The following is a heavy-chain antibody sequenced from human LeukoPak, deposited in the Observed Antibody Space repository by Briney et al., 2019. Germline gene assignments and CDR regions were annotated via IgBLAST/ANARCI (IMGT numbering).Heavy chain of an antibody. J-gene: IGHJ3*02. CDR1: GGTFSSYA. CDR3: AIPGVGATLNDAFDI. CDR2: IIPILGIA. Sequence: SVKVSCKASGGTFSSYAISWVRQAPGQGLEWMGRIIPILGIANYAQKFQGRVTITADKSTSTAYMELSSLRSEDTAVYYCAIPGVGATLNDAFDIWGQGTMVTVSS. V-gene: IGHV1-69*04. D-gene: IGHD1-26*01.